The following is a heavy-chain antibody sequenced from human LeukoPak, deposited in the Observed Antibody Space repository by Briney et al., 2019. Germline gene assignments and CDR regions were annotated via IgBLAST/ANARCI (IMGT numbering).Heavy chain of an antibody. V-gene: IGHV1-46*01. CDR1: GYTFTNYW. CDR2: INPSGGST. CDR3: ARSPVGAFYYFDF. Sequence: ASVKVSCKASGYTFTNYWIYWVRQAPGQGLEWMGIINPSGGSTNYAQRFQGRATMTRDTSTNTVYMDLSSLRSEDTAVYYCARSPVGAFYYFDFWGQGTLVTVSS. J-gene: IGHJ4*02. D-gene: IGHD1-26*01.